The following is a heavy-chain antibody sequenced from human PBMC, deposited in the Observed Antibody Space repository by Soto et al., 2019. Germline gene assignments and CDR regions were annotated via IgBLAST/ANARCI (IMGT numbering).Heavy chain of an antibody. Sequence: GESLKISCNASGYSFTTYWIAWVRQMPGKGLEWMGIINPGDSDIRYSPSFQGQVTISADNSISTAYLQWSSLKASDTAMYYCARHEKFYYYYYGMDVWGQGTEVTVYS. J-gene: IGHJ6*02. CDR3: ARHEKFYYYYYGMDV. CDR1: GYSFTTYW. CDR2: INPGDSDI. V-gene: IGHV5-51*01.